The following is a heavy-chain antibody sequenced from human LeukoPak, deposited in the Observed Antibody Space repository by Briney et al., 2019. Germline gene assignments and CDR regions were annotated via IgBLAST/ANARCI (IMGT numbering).Heavy chain of an antibody. CDR1: GFTFSSYW. CDR3: ARSTGYSSSWGFDY. V-gene: IGHV3-74*01. CDR2: INSDGSST. Sequence: GGSLRLSCAASGFTFSSYWMHWVRQAPGKGLVWVSRINSDGSSTSYADSVKGRFTISRDNAKNTLYLQMNSLRAEDTAVYYYARSTGYSSSWGFDYWGQGTLVTVSS. J-gene: IGHJ4*02. D-gene: IGHD6-13*01.